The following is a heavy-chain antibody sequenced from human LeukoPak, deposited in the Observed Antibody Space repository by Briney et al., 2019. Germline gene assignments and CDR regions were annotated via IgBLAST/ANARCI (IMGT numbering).Heavy chain of an antibody. D-gene: IGHD3-22*01. CDR3: ARWGGYYDRVAGTDVDY. CDR2: IYPGGGST. V-gene: IGHV1-46*01. J-gene: IGHJ4*02. Sequence: ASVKVSCKASGYTFTSYYIHWVRQAPGQGLEWMGIIYPGGGSTSYAQKFQGRVTMTRNTSMSTAYMELSSLRSEDTAVYYCARWGGYYDRVAGTDVDYWGQGTLVTVSS. CDR1: GYTFTSYY.